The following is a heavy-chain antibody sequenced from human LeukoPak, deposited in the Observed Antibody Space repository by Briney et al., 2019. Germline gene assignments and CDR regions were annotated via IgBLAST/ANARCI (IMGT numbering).Heavy chain of an antibody. CDR1: RYIFTSYS. D-gene: IGHD2-21*02. CDR2: INPSGGSP. J-gene: IGHJ4*02. V-gene: IGHV1-46*01. Sequence: ASVKVSCKASRYIFTSYSMHWVRQAPGQGLEWMGIINPSGGSPGYAQRFQGRLIMTRDTSTSTVYMELSSLRYEDTAVYYCARDDSTFCGGDCFSNYCDHWGQGTLITVSS. CDR3: ARDDSTFCGGDCFSNYCDH.